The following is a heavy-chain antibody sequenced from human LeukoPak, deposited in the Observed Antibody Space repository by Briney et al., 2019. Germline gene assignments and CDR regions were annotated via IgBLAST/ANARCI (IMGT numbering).Heavy chain of an antibody. D-gene: IGHD3-22*01. CDR2: IYSDGST. Sequence: PGGSLRLSCAASGFTVSGNYMSWVRQAPGKGLDWVSLIYSDGSTYYADSVKGRFTISRDNSKNTVYLLTNSLRAEDTAVYFCARGNYDNSGPPDYWGQGTLVTVST. CDR3: ARGNYDNSGPPDY. CDR1: GFTVSGNY. V-gene: IGHV3-53*01. J-gene: IGHJ4*02.